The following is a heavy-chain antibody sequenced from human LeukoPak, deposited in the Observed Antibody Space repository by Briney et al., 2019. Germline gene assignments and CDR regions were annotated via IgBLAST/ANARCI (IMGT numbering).Heavy chain of an antibody. CDR1: GYTFTAYY. D-gene: IGHD6-13*01. CDR2: IDPKSGGT. V-gene: IGHV1-2*02. CDR3: ATSERGSSWWDELHH. J-gene: IGHJ1*01. Sequence: ASVKVSCKASGYTFTAYYIHWVRQAPGQGLEWMGWIDPKSGGTGYAQKFQGRINMTRDTSINTAYMELNFLRSDDTAVHFCATSERGSSWWDELHHWGQGTLVTVSS.